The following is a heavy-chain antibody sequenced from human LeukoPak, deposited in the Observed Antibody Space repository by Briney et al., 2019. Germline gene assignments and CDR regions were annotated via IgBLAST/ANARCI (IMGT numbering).Heavy chain of an antibody. CDR2: IFYGEST. J-gene: IGHJ6*03. Sequence: SETLSLTCSVSAGSISNGDYYWGWIRQAPGKGLEWIGCIFYGESTHYNPSLKSRATISVDTSKNQFSLKLSSVTAADTAVYYCARDASKYSYYMDVWGKGTTVTVSS. CDR1: AGSISNGDYY. V-gene: IGHV4-39*07. CDR3: ARDASKYSYYMDV.